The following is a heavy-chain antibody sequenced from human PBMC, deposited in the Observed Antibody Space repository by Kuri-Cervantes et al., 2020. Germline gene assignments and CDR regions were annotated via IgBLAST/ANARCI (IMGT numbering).Heavy chain of an antibody. CDR3: AREMEEPPKYYFDY. CDR2: ISYDGGNK. J-gene: IGHJ4*02. D-gene: IGHD1-26*01. V-gene: IGHV3-30*01. CDR1: GFTFTTYA. Sequence: GGSLRLSCAASGFTFTTYAMHWVRQAPGKGLALVAVISYDGGNKYYADSVKGRFTISRDNSKNTLYLQMNNLRPEDTAVYYCAREMEEPPKYYFDYWGQGILVTVSS.